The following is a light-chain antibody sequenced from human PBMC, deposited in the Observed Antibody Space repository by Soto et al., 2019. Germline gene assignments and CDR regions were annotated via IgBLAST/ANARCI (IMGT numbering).Light chain of an antibody. V-gene: IGKV1-5*01. CDR2: AAS. Sequence: DIQMTQSPSTLSASVVDTVTVTCRASQRASGCLAWYQQKPGEAPKLLIYAASALPRGVPSRFSGSGSGTKFTLTIASLQPDDFATYYCQQYETFSGTFGPGTKVDIK. CDR1: QRASGC. CDR3: QQYETFSGT. J-gene: IGKJ1*01.